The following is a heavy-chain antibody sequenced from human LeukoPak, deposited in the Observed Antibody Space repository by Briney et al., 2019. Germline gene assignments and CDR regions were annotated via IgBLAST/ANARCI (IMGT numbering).Heavy chain of an antibody. V-gene: IGHV3-30-3*01. Sequence: PGGSLRLSCAASGFTFSSYAMHWVRQAPGKGLEWVAVISYDGSNKYYADSVKGRFTLSRDNSKNTLYLQMNSLRAEDTAVYYCARVPSDYGDYDYYYYGMDVWGQGTTVTVSS. CDR3: ARVPSDYGDYDYYYYGMDV. CDR1: GFTFSSYA. D-gene: IGHD4-17*01. CDR2: ISYDGSNK. J-gene: IGHJ6*02.